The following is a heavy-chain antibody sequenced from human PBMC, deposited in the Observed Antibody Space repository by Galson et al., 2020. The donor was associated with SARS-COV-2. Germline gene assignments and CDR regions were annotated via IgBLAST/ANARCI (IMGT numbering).Heavy chain of an antibody. D-gene: IGHD1-26*01. J-gene: IGHJ5*02. Sequence: GGSLRLSCAASGFTFSSYGMHWVRQAPGKGLEWVAVIWYDGSNKYYADSVQGRFTISRDNSKNTLYLQMNSLRAEDTAVYYCARDYSGSPFDPGGQATLVTVSS. CDR2: IWYDGSNK. CDR3: ARDYSGSPFDP. CDR1: GFTFSSYG. V-gene: IGHV3-33*01.